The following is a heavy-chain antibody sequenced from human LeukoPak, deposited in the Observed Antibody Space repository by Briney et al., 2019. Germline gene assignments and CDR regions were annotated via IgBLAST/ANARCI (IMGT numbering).Heavy chain of an antibody. CDR3: ARDQGEHPELPFDY. V-gene: IGHV3-7*05. CDR2: IKQDGSEK. Sequence: TGGSLRLSCAASGFTFSSYWMSWVRQAPGKGLEWVANIKQDGSEKYYVDSVKGRFTISRDNAKNSLYLQMDSLRAEDTAVYYCARDQGEHPELPFDYWGQGTLVTVSS. J-gene: IGHJ4*02. D-gene: IGHD1-26*01. CDR1: GFTFSSYW.